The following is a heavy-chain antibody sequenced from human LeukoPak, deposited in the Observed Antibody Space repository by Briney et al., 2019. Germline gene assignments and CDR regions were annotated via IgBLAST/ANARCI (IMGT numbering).Heavy chain of an antibody. Sequence: GGSLRLSCAASGSTFSSSWMSWVRQAPGKGLEWVANINHDGGEIFYVDSVKGRFTISRDNAKNSLYLQMNSLRGEDTAVYHRVRDNWNDVYWGQGTLVTVSS. J-gene: IGHJ4*02. CDR2: INHDGGEI. V-gene: IGHV3-7*01. CDR3: VRDNWNDVY. CDR1: GSTFSSSW. D-gene: IGHD1-20*01.